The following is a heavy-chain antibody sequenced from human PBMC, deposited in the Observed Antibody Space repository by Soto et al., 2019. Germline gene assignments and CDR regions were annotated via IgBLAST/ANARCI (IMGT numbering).Heavy chain of an antibody. J-gene: IGHJ6*04. V-gene: IGHV4-39*01. CDR1: GGSISSSSYY. D-gene: IGHD3-3*01. CDR3: ARHITRGITIFGVVLNGMDV. CDR2: IYYSGST. Sequence: SETLCLTCTVSGGSISSSSYYWGWIRQPPGKGLEWIGSIYYSGSTYYNPSLKSRVTISVDTSKNQLSLKLSSVTAADTAVYYCARHITRGITIFGVVLNGMDVWGNGTTVTV.